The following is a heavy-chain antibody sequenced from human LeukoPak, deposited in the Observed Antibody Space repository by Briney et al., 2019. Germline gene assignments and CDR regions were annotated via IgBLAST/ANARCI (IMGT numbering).Heavy chain of an antibody. D-gene: IGHD7-27*01. Sequence: GGSLRLSCAASGFTFSAYWMSWVRQAPGKGLEWVANIKQDGSDKYYVDSVKGRFTISRDNAKNSVYLQMNSLRAEDTAVYYCARGYWGLAYWGLGTLVTVSS. CDR1: GFTFSAYW. V-gene: IGHV3-7*01. J-gene: IGHJ4*02. CDR2: IKQDGSDK. CDR3: ARGYWGLAY.